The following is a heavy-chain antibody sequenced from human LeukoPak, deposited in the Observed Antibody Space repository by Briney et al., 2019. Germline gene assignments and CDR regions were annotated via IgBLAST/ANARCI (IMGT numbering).Heavy chain of an antibody. CDR3: ASHLLMVYAMAQDAFDI. D-gene: IGHD2-8*01. V-gene: IGHV4-59*08. J-gene: IGHJ3*02. Sequence: SETLSLTCTVSGGSISSYYWSWIRQPPGKGLEWIGYIYYSGSTNYNPSLKSRVTISVDTSKNQFSLKLSSVTAADTAVYYCASHLLMVYAMAQDAFDIWGQGTMVTVSS. CDR2: IYYSGST. CDR1: GGSISSYY.